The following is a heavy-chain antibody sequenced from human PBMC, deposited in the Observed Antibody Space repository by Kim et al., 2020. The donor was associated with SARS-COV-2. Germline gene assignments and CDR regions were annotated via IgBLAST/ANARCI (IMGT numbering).Heavy chain of an antibody. J-gene: IGHJ5*02. D-gene: IGHD3-10*01. CDR2: IYDSGST. CDR3: ARDTVLLWFGELFRSFYP. V-gene: IGHV4-59*01. Sequence: SETLSLTCTVSGGSISSYYWSWIRQPPGKGLEWIGYIYDSGSTNYNPSLKSRVTISVDTSKNQFSLKLSSVTAAYTAVYYCARDTVLLWFGELFRSFYPWGRGTLVTVSS. CDR1: GGSISSYY.